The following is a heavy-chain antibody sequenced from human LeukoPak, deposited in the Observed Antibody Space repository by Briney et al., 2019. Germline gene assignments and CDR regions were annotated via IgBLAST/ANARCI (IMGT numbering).Heavy chain of an antibody. D-gene: IGHD5-24*01. CDR2: IKQDESEK. Sequence: PGGSLRLSCAASGFTFGHYWMSWVRQAPGKGLEWLANIKQDESEKCYVDSVKGRFTISRDNAKNSLYLQMNSLRAEDTAVYYCARDVATISNWFDPWGQGTLVTVSS. CDR3: ARDVATISNWFDP. J-gene: IGHJ5*02. V-gene: IGHV3-7*01. CDR1: GFTFGHYW.